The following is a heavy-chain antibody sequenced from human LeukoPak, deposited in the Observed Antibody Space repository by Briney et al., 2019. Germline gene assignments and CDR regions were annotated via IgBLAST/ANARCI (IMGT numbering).Heavy chain of an antibody. D-gene: IGHD3-9*01. CDR1: GGSISSYY. V-gene: IGHV4-59*01. Sequence: SETLSLTCTVSGGSISSYYWSWIRQPPGKGLEWIGYINYIGSTDYNPSPKSRVTMSVDTSKNQFSLKLSSVTAADTAVYFCGRRTSYDTLTGYIYWYFDLWGRGTLVTVSS. J-gene: IGHJ2*01. CDR3: GRRTSYDTLTGYIYWYFDL. CDR2: INYIGST.